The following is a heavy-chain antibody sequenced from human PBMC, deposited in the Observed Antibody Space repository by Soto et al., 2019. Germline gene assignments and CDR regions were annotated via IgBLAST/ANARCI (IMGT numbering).Heavy chain of an antibody. CDR3: ARDLTGDCMGGSCYPGGSYYYGMDV. J-gene: IGHJ6*02. D-gene: IGHD2-15*01. Sequence: GGSLRLSCAASGFTFSSYSMNWVRQAPGKGLEWVSYISSSSSTIYYADSVKGRFTISRDNAKNSLYLQMNSLRDEDPAVYYCARDLTGDCMGGSCYPGGSYYYGMDVWGQGTTVTVSS. CDR2: ISSSSSTI. V-gene: IGHV3-48*02. CDR1: GFTFSSYS.